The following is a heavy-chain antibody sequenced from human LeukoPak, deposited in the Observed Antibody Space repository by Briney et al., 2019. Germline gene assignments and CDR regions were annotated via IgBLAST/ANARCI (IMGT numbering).Heavy chain of an antibody. Sequence: PGGSLRLSCAASGFTFSTYSMSWVRQAPGKGLEWVSSISSRNILYYADSVKARYTISRDNAKNSLYLQMSSLTAEDTAVYYCARDALGWSSDSWGQGTLVTVSS. V-gene: IGHV3-21*01. CDR2: ISSRNIL. D-gene: IGHD6-19*01. J-gene: IGHJ4*02. CDR1: GFTFSTYS. CDR3: ARDALGWSSDS.